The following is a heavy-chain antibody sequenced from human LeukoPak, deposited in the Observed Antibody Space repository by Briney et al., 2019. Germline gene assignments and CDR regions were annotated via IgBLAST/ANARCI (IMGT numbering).Heavy chain of an antibody. CDR2: ISYDGSNK. CDR1: GFTFSSYG. CDR3: AKDRDDYGDYEADAFDI. J-gene: IGHJ3*02. Sequence: PGGSLRLSCAASGFTFSSYGMHWVRQAPGKGLEWVAVISYDGSNKYYADSVKGRFTISRDNSKNTLYLQMNSLRAEDTAVYYCAKDRDDYGDYEADAFDIWGQGTMVTVSS. V-gene: IGHV3-30*18. D-gene: IGHD4-17*01.